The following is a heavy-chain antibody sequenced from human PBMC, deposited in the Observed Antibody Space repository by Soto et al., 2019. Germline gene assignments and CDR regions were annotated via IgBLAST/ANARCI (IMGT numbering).Heavy chain of an antibody. V-gene: IGHV6-1*01. Sequence: SQTLSLTCAISGDSVSSNSAAWNWIRQSPSRGLEWLGRTYYRSKWYNDYAVSVKSRITTNPDTSKNQFSLQLNSVTPEDTAVYYCARDYCSGGSCYSYNWFDPWGQGTLVTVSS. CDR2: TYYRSKWYN. J-gene: IGHJ5*02. CDR3: ARDYCSGGSCYSYNWFDP. D-gene: IGHD2-15*01. CDR1: GDSVSSNSAA.